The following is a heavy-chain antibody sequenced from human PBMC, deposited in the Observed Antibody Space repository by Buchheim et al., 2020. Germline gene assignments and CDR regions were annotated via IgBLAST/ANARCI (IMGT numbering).Heavy chain of an antibody. CDR3: SYSSGWYDY. CDR2: VYHSGST. CDR1: VASISSSNC. Sequence: QVQLQESGPGLVKPSGTLSLTCAVSVASISSSNCWSWVRQPPGKGLECVGEVYHSGSTNSNPSLTSLVTISVDKSKNQFSPKLSSVTAADTAVYYCSYSSGWYDYWGQGTL. D-gene: IGHD6-19*01. J-gene: IGHJ4*02. V-gene: IGHV4-4*02.